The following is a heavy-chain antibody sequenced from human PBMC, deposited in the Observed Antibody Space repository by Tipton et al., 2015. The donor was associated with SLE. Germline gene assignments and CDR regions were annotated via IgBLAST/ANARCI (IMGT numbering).Heavy chain of an antibody. Sequence: GLVKPSETLSLTCTVSGDSIISDTHYWGWIRQSPGKGLEWIGTVFSNGGTSYNPSLRSRITMSVDTAKNQVSLNLSSVTAADTAVYHCARDGFWSAQGAFDIWGQGTMVTVSS. CDR2: VFSNGGT. J-gene: IGHJ3*02. D-gene: IGHD3-3*01. V-gene: IGHV4-39*02. CDR1: GDSIISDTHY. CDR3: ARDGFWSAQGAFDI.